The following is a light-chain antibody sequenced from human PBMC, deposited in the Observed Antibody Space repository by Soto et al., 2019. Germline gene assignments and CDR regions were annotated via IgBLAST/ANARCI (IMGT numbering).Light chain of an antibody. CDR1: QGITTY. CDR3: QQSYLTLPYT. CDR2: AAS. J-gene: IGKJ2*01. V-gene: IGKV1-39*01. Sequence: DIQMTQSPSSLSASVGDSVTITCRASQGITTYLNWYQQKPGKAPKLLIYAASNLHSGVPSRFSGSGSGTDFTLTISSLQPEDFATYYCQQSYLTLPYTFGQGTRLEIK.